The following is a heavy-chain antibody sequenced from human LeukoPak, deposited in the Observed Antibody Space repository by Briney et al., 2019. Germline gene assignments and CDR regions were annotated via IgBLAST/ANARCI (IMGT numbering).Heavy chain of an antibody. J-gene: IGHJ2*01. Sequence: GGSLRLSCAASGFTFSSYWMSWVRQAPGKGLEWVANIKQDGSEKYYVDSVKGRFTISRDNAKNSLYLQMNSLRAEDTAVYYCASALVYGDVGNWYFDLWGRGTLVTVSS. CDR3: ASALVYGDVGNWYFDL. D-gene: IGHD4-17*01. V-gene: IGHV3-7*01. CDR2: IKQDGSEK. CDR1: GFTFSSYW.